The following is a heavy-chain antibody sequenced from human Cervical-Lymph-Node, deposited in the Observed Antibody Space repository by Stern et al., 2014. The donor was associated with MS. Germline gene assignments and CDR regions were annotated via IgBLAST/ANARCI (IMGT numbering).Heavy chain of an antibody. J-gene: IGHJ4*02. V-gene: IGHV2-5*02. CDR2: IYWDDDK. Sequence: QITLKESGPTLVKPTQTLTLTCTISGFSLSTSGLGVGWIRQPPGKALEWLALIYWDDDKHYSPSLKSRLTITKDTSKSQVVLTMTSMDPVDTATYYCARSNYYESSAYDYWGQGTLVTVSS. CDR3: ARSNYYESSAYDY. CDR1: GFSLSTSGLG. D-gene: IGHD3-22*01.